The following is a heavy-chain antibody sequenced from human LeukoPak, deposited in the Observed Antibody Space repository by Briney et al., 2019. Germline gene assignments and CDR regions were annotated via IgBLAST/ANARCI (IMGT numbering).Heavy chain of an antibody. J-gene: IGHJ5*02. D-gene: IGHD6-13*01. CDR1: GGSFSGYY. CDR2: INHSGST. V-gene: IGHV4-34*01. Sequence: SETLSLTCAVYGGSFSGYYWSWIRQPPGKGLEWIGEINHSGSTNYNPSLKGRVTISVDTSKNQFSLKLSSVTAADTAVYYCARRETYSSSSSGKRNWFDPWGQGTLVTVSS. CDR3: ARRETYSSSSSGKRNWFDP.